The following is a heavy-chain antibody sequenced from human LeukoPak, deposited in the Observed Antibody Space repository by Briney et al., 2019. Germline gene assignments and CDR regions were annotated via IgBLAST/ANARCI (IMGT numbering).Heavy chain of an antibody. D-gene: IGHD6-13*01. CDR3: ARSRLIAAAVYYYYYGMDV. CDR1: GYTFTSYD. Sequence: GASVKVSCKASGYTFTSYDMHWVRQAPGQGLEWMGIINPSGGSTSSTQKFQGRVTMTRDTSISTAYMELSRLRSDDTAVYYCARSRLIAAAVYYYYYGMDVWGQGTTVTVSS. V-gene: IGHV1-46*01. CDR2: INPSGGST. J-gene: IGHJ6*02.